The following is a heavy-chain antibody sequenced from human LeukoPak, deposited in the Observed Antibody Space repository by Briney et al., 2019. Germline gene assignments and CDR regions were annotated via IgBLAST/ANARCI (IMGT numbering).Heavy chain of an antibody. J-gene: IGHJ4*02. D-gene: IGHD3-9*01. CDR3: ARSSILTGQDY. CDR1: GFTFSSYS. CDR2: ISSSSSYI. V-gene: IGHV3-21*01. Sequence: GGSLRLSCAASGFTFSSYSMNWVRQAPRKGLEWVSSISSSSSYIYYADSVKGRFTISRDNAKNSLYLQMNSLRAEDTAVYYCARSSILTGQDYWGQGTLVTVSS.